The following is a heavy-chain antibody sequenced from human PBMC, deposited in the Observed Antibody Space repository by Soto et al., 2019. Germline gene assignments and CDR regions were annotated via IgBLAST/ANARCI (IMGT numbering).Heavy chain of an antibody. Sequence: PGGSLRLSCAASGFTFSDYYMSWIRQAPGKGLEWVSYISSSGNTIIYADSVKGRFTISRDNAKNSLYLQVSSLRAEDTAVYYCTRARSSSSWSSFDFWGQGSLVTVT. CDR2: ISSSGNTI. CDR3: TRARSSSSWSSFDF. J-gene: IGHJ4*02. V-gene: IGHV3-11*01. D-gene: IGHD6-13*01. CDR1: GFTFSDYY.